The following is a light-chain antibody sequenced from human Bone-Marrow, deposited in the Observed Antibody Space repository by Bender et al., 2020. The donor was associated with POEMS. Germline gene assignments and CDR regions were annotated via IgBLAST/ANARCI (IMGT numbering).Light chain of an antibody. Sequence: HSALTQPPSASGSPGQSVTISCTGTSSDVGTFNFVSWYQHHPGKVPKLLIYEVTERPSGVPDRFSGSKSGNTASLTVSGLQAEDEAHYYCSSYGGSNNLIFGGGTKVTVL. CDR2: EVT. J-gene: IGLJ2*01. CDR1: SSDVGTFNF. CDR3: SSYGGSNNLI. V-gene: IGLV2-8*01.